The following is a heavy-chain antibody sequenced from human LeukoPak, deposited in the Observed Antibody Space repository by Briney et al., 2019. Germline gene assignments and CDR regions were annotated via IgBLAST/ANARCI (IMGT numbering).Heavy chain of an antibody. V-gene: IGHV3-66*01. D-gene: IGHD2-15*01. CDR1: GFTFSSYS. CDR3: ARNDLSGGYFDY. CDR2: IYSGGST. Sequence: GGSLRLSCAASGFTFSSYSMNWVRQAPGKGLEWVSVIYSGGSTYYADSVKGRFTISRDNSKNTLYLQMNSLRAEDTAVYYCARNDLSGGYFDYWGQGTLVTVSS. J-gene: IGHJ4*02.